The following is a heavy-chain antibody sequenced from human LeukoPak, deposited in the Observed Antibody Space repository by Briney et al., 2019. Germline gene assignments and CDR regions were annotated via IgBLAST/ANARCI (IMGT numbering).Heavy chain of an antibody. J-gene: IGHJ4*02. V-gene: IGHV3-48*03. CDR3: ARDDNLIRLWAVFDY. CDR2: ISATGNTI. CDR1: GFTFSSYE. Sequence: PGGSLRLSCAASGFTFSSYEMNWVRQAPGQGLEWVSYISATGNTIFYADSVKGRFTVSRDNAKNSLYLQMSSLRAEDTAVYYCARDDNLIRLWAVFDYWGQGSLVTVSS. D-gene: IGHD5-18*01.